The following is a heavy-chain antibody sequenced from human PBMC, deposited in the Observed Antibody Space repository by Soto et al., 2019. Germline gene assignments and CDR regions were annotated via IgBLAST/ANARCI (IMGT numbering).Heavy chain of an antibody. J-gene: IGHJ4*02. CDR1: GFTFSSDA. CDR2: ISYDGSNK. Sequence: QVQLVESGGGVVQPGRSLRLSCAASGFTFSSDAMHWVRQAPGKGLEWVAVISYDGSNKYYADSVKGRFTISRDNSKNTLYLQMNSLRAEDTAVYYCARDQYSGSYFPAYWGQGTLVTVSS. D-gene: IGHD1-26*01. CDR3: ARDQYSGSYFPAY. V-gene: IGHV3-30-3*01.